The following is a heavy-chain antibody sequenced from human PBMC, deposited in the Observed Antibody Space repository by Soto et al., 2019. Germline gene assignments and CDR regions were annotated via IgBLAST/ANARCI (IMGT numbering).Heavy chain of an antibody. V-gene: IGHV3-30-3*01. CDR2: ISYSGSNT. CDR3: ARAPGGSTETFDS. J-gene: IGHJ4*02. D-gene: IGHD3-10*01. Sequence: QVHLVASGGGMVQPGRSLRLACTASGFTFRSYAMYWVRQAPGKGLEWVAVISYSGSNTYYADSVKGRFSISRDISNNTLYLQMNSLRSEDTAVYYCARAPGGSTETFDSWGQGTLVTVSS. CDR1: GFTFRSYA.